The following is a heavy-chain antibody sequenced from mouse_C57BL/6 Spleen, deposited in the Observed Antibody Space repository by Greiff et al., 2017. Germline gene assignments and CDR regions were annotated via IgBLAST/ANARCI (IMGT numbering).Heavy chain of an antibody. CDR1: GYAFTNYL. CDR3: ARYECAMDY. J-gene: IGHJ4*01. D-gene: IGHD2-14*01. Sequence: QVQLQQSGAELVRPGTSVKVSCKASGYAFTNYLIEWVKQRPGQGLEWIGVINPGSGGTNYNEKFKGKATLTADKSSSTAYMQLSSLTSEDSAVYFCARYECAMDYWGQGTSVTVSS. CDR2: INPGSGGT. V-gene: IGHV1-54*01.